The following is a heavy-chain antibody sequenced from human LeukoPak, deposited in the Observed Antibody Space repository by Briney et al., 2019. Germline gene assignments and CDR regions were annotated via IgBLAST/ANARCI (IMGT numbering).Heavy chain of an antibody. CDR3: TTDPHPHFIYGDYGDDAFDI. CDR1: GFTFSTNA. Sequence: PGGSLRLSCEASGFTFSTNAMSWVRQAPGKGLEGVGRIKSKTDGGTTDYAAPVKGRFTISRDDSKNTLYLQMNSLKTEDTAVYYCTTDPHPHFIYGDYGDDAFDIWGQGTMVTVSS. J-gene: IGHJ3*02. V-gene: IGHV3-15*01. CDR2: IKSKTDGGTT. D-gene: IGHD4-17*01.